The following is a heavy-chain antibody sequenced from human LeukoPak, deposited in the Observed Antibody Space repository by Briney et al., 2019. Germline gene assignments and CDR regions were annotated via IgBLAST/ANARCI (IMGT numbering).Heavy chain of an antibody. Sequence: GGSLILSCSASGFTFSTYGMQWVRQTPGKGLEWVAVIVSDGGRAHYGDSVRGRFTISRDNSKNTPYLQMNSLRAEDTAVYYCARDSITEDNSLDYWGRGILVTVSS. J-gene: IGHJ4*02. CDR2: IVSDGGRA. CDR1: GFTFSTYG. CDR3: ARDSITEDNSLDY. V-gene: IGHV3-33*05. D-gene: IGHD7-27*01.